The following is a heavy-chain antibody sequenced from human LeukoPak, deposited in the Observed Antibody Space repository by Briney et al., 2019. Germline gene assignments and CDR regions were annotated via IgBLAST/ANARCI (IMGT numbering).Heavy chain of an antibody. CDR2: INHSGST. V-gene: IGHV4-34*01. J-gene: IGHJ4*02. Sequence: SETLSLTCAVYGGSFSGYYWSWIRQPPGKGLEWIGEINHSGSTNYNPSLKSRVTISVDTSKNQFSLKVRSVTAADTAVYYCARDLGYHLIDYWGQGTLVTVSS. CDR1: GGSFSGYY. CDR3: ARDLGYHLIDY. D-gene: IGHD3-16*01.